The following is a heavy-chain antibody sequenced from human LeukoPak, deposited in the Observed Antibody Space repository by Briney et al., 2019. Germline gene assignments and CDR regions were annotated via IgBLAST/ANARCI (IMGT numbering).Heavy chain of an antibody. D-gene: IGHD3-10*01. CDR2: ISWNSGSI. V-gene: IGHV3-9*01. Sequence: GRSLRLSCAASGFTFDDYAMHWVRHAPGKGLEWVSGISWNSGSIGYADSVKGRFTISRDNAKNSLYLQMNSLRAEDTALYYCAKEAYYYGSGRSHFDYWGQGTLVTVSS. CDR1: GFTFDDYA. CDR3: AKEAYYYGSGRSHFDY. J-gene: IGHJ4*02.